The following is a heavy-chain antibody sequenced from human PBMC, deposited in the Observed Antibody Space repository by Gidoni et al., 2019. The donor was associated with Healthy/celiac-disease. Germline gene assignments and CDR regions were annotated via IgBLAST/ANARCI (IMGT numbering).Heavy chain of an antibody. CDR3: ARQVTVPRQNDAFDI. V-gene: IGHV1-69*02. CDR1: GGPFSSYT. CDR2: IIPLLGIA. Sequence: QVQLVQSGAEVKNPGSSAKVSCKASGGPFSSYTNSWVRQAPGQGLEWMGRIIPLLGIANYAQKFQVRVTINADKSTRTAYMELSSLRSEDTAVYYCARQVTVPRQNDAFDIWGQGTMVTVSS. D-gene: IGHD4-4*01. J-gene: IGHJ3*02.